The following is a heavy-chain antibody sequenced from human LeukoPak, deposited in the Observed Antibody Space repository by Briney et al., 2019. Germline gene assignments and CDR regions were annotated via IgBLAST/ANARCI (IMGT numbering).Heavy chain of an antibody. CDR2: ISAYNGNT. CDR3: ARFVTTGVWYFDY. CDR1: GYTFTSYG. J-gene: IGHJ4*02. V-gene: IGHV1-18*01. D-gene: IGHD4-17*01. Sequence: ASVKVSCKPSGYTFTSYGISWVRQAPGQGLEWMEWISAYNGNTNYAQKLQGRVTMTTDTSTSTAYMELSSLRSEDTAVDYCARFVTTGVWYFDYWGQGPLVTVSS.